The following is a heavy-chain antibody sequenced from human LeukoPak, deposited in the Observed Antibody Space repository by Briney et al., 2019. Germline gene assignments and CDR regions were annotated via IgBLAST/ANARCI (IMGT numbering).Heavy chain of an antibody. Sequence: PGGSLRLSCAASGFTFSSYSMNWVRQAPGKGLEWVSSISSSSSYIYYADSVKGRFTISRDNAKNSLYLQMNSLRAEDTAVYYCARPPALGYCSSTSCYTFEYYYYYMDVWGKGTTVTVSS. CDR1: GFTFSSYS. V-gene: IGHV3-21*01. D-gene: IGHD2-2*02. J-gene: IGHJ6*03. CDR3: ARPPALGYCSSTSCYTFEYYYYYMDV. CDR2: ISSSSSYI.